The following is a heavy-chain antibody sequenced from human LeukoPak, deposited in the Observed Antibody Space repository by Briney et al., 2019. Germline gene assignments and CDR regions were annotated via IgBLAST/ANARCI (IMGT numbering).Heavy chain of an antibody. D-gene: IGHD3-16*01. CDR3: AAGPASAWGSDWYYGMDV. Sequence: ASVKVSCKVSGYTLTELSMHWVRQAPGKGLEWMGGFDPEDGETIYAQKFQGRVTMTEDTSTDTAYMELSSLRSEDTAVYYCAAGPASAWGSDWYYGMDVWGQGTTVTVSS. CDR2: FDPEDGET. CDR1: GYTLTELS. J-gene: IGHJ6*02. V-gene: IGHV1-24*01.